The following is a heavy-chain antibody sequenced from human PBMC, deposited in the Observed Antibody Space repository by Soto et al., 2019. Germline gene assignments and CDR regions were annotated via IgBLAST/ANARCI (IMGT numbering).Heavy chain of an antibody. Sequence: GGSLRLSCAASGFTFSDYYMSWIRQAPGKGLEWVSYISSSGSTIYYADSVKGRFTISRDNAKNSLYLQMNSLRAEDTAVYYCARDWDIVEATTAFDIWGQGTMVTVSS. D-gene: IGHD1-26*01. CDR3: ARDWDIVEATTAFDI. CDR2: ISSSGSTI. CDR1: GFTFSDYY. V-gene: IGHV3-11*01. J-gene: IGHJ3*02.